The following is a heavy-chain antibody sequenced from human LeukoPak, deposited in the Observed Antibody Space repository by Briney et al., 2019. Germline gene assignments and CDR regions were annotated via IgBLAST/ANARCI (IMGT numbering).Heavy chain of an antibody. Sequence: GASLRLSCAASGFTFSTYSMNWVRQAPGKGLEWVSYIDSSGTTVYYADSVKGRFTISRDNAENSLYLQMNSLRAEDTAVYYCARELYSSGKSLDSWGQGRLVTVSS. CDR1: GFTFSTYS. J-gene: IGHJ5*01. CDR2: IDSSGTTV. V-gene: IGHV3-48*01. CDR3: ARELYSSGKSLDS. D-gene: IGHD3-10*01.